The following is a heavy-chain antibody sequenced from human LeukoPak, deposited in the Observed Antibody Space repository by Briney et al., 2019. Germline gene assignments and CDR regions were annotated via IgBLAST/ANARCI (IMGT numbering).Heavy chain of an antibody. CDR2: ISGSGGST. CDR3: AKDLWGSGSYAWFDP. V-gene: IGHV3-23*01. D-gene: IGHD3-10*01. CDR1: GFTFSSYA. Sequence: GGSLRLSCAVSGFTFSSYAMSWVRQAPGKGLEWVSAISGSGGSTYLADSVKGRFTISRDNSKNTLYLRMNSLRAEDTAVYHCAKDLWGSGSYAWFDPWGQGTLVTVSS. J-gene: IGHJ5*02.